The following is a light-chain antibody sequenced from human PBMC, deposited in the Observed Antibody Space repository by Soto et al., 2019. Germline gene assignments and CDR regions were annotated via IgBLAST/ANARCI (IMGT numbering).Light chain of an antibody. CDR1: QSFSSTY. Sequence: EIVLTQSPGTLSLSPGQRASLPCRASQSFSSTYLAWYQQKPGQAPRLLIYGASSRAAGIPDRFSASGSGTDFTLTISRLEPEDFAVYYCQYYGRSPWTFGQGTKVDIK. CDR3: QYYGRSPWT. CDR2: GAS. J-gene: IGKJ1*01. V-gene: IGKV3-20*01.